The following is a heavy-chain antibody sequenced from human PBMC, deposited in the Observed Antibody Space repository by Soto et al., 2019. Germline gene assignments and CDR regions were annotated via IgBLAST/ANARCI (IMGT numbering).Heavy chain of an antibody. Sequence: QVQLVQSGAEVKKPGSSVKVSCKASGGTFSSYAISWVRQAPGQGLEWMGGIIPIFGTANYAQKFQGRVTITADESTSTAYMELSSLRSEDTGVYYCARDYDFWSGYGPNGMDVWGQGTTVTVSS. D-gene: IGHD3-3*01. CDR2: IIPIFGTA. CDR3: ARDYDFWSGYGPNGMDV. V-gene: IGHV1-69*12. CDR1: GGTFSSYA. J-gene: IGHJ6*02.